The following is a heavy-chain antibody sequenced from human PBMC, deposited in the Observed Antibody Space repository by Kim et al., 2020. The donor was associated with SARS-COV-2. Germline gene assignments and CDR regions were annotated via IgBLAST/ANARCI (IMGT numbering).Heavy chain of an antibody. V-gene: IGHV5-51*01. J-gene: IGHJ4*02. CDR3: ARQRYDNSRYYLGYFDY. CDR2: IYPADSDT. Sequence: GESLKISCKGSGYSFTSYWIGWVRQMPGKGLEWMGIIYPADSDTRYSPSFQGQVTISTDKSISTAYLQWSSLKASDTAMYYCARQRYDNSRYYLGYFDYWGQGTLVTVSS. CDR1: GYSFTSYW. D-gene: IGHD3-22*01.